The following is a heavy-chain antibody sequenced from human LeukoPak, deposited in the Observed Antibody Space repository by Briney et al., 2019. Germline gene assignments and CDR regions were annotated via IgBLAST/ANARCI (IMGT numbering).Heavy chain of an antibody. J-gene: IGHJ3*01. D-gene: IGHD7-27*01. V-gene: IGHV3-23*01. CDR1: GFTFSSYA. CDR2: ISGSGGST. CDR3: AKGRSGLTGAFDV. Sequence: GGSLRLSCAASGFTFSSYAMSWVRQAPGKGLEWVSAISGSGGSTYYADSVKGRFTISRDSSKKTLYLQMNSLRAEDTAVYYCAKGRSGLTGAFDVWGQGTMVTVSS.